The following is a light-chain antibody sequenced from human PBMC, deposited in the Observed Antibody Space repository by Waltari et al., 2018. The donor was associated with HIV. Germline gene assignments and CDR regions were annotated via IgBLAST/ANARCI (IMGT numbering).Light chain of an antibody. CDR1: QTIGSY. J-gene: IGKJ1*01. CDR2: VST. CDR3: QQSYSKPRT. Sequence: DIQMTQSPPSLTASVGDRVTITCRASQTIGSYLNWYQLRPGQAPNVLIYVSTNLQTGVPSRFSGRGSGTDFTLTITDLQPEDFVFYFCQQSYSKPRTFGQGTK. V-gene: IGKV1-39*01.